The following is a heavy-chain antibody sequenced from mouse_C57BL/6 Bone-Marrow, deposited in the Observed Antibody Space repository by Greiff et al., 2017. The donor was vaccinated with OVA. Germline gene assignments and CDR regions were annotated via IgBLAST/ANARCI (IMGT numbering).Heavy chain of an antibody. J-gene: IGHJ3*01. D-gene: IGHD1-1*01. CDR2: IDPEDGDT. V-gene: IGHV14-1*01. CDR1: GFNIKDYY. Sequence: DVKLVESGAELVRPGASVKLSCTASGFNIKDYYMHWVKQRPEQGLEWIGRIDPEDGDTEYAPKFQGKATMTADTSSNTAYLQLSSLTSEDTAVYYCTIYGSSPWFAYWGQGTLVTVSA. CDR3: TIYGSSPWFAY.